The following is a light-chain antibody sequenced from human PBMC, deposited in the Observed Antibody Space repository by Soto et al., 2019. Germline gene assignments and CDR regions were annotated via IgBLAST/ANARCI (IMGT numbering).Light chain of an antibody. CDR1: QSISIY. J-gene: IGKJ5*01. V-gene: IGKV1-39*01. CDR3: QQSYSTPHP. Sequence: DIQMTDAPSTLSKPVGDRVTIACRASQSISIYLNWYQQKPGKAPKLLIYAASSLQSGVPSRFSGSGSGTDFTLTISSLQPEDFATYYCQQSYSTPHPFGQGTRLEIK. CDR2: AAS.